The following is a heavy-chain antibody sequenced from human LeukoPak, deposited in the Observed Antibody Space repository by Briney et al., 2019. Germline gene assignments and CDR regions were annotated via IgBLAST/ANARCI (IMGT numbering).Heavy chain of an antibody. CDR1: GYTFTGYY. V-gene: IGHV1-2*02. J-gene: IGHJ4*02. D-gene: IGHD3-22*01. CDR3: ARVGTKRHYYDSSGYYFDY. Sequence: GASVKVSCKASGYTFTGYYMHWVRQAPGQGLEWMGWINPNSGGTNYAQKFQGRVTMTRDTSISTAYMELSRLRSDDTAVYYCARVGTKRHYYDSSGYYFDYWGQGTLVTVSS. CDR2: INPNSGGT.